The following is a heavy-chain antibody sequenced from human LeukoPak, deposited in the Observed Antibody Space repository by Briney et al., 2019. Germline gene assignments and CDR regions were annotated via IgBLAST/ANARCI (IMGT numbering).Heavy chain of an antibody. D-gene: IGHD2-2*01. J-gene: IGHJ5*02. V-gene: IGHV3-30*02. CDR2: IRYDGSNK. Sequence: PGGSLRLSCAASGFTFSSYGVHWVRQAPGKGLEWVAFIRYDGSNKHYADSVKGRFTISRDNSKNTLYLQMNSLRPEDTAVYYCARGLPSSTRTYNWFDPWGPGTLVTVSS. CDR1: GFTFSSYG. CDR3: ARGLPSSTRTYNWFDP.